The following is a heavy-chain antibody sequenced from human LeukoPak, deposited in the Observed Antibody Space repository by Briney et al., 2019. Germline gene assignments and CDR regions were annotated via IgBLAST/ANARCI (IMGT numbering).Heavy chain of an antibody. CDR1: GFTVSSDY. D-gene: IGHD4-17*01. J-gene: IGHJ4*02. Sequence: GGSLRLSCAASGFTVSSDYMSWVRHDPGKGLEWISLIYSGGDTYYADSVKGRFTISRDNSKSTLYLQMTSLRAEDTGVYYCAKGHSDYGTGFDCWGQGTVVTVSS. CDR2: IYSGGDT. V-gene: IGHV3-53*01. CDR3: AKGHSDYGTGFDC.